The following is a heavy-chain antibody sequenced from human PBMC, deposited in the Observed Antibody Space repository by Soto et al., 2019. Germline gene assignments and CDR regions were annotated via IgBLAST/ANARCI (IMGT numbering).Heavy chain of an antibody. J-gene: IGHJ3*02. Sequence: SETLSLTCTVSGGSISSTSYYWGWIRQPPGKGLEWIGSMYYSGSTYYNPSLKSRVTISVDTSKNQLSLKLSSVTASDTAVYYCARHPYSAPYIVVVASAIVLDAFDIWGQGTMVTVSS. CDR2: MYYSGST. D-gene: IGHD2-2*01. CDR1: GGSISSTSYY. V-gene: IGHV4-39*01. CDR3: ARHPYSAPYIVVVASAIVLDAFDI.